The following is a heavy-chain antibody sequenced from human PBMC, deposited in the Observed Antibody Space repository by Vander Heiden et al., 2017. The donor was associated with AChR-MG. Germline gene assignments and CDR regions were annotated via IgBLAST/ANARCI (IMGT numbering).Heavy chain of an antibody. J-gene: IGHJ2*01. CDR3: AKGLPVSWFFDL. V-gene: IGHV3-23*01. CDR1: RFTFINYT. D-gene: IGHD2-8*01. Sequence: EVQLLVSGGSVVQPRGRLRLSCAPSRFTFINYTISWVRQAPGMGLEWVSSISATTSGTYYADSVKGRLTISRDNSKNTLYLQMNNLRAEDSAVYYCAKGLPVSWFFDLWGRGTLVTVSS. CDR2: ISATTSGT.